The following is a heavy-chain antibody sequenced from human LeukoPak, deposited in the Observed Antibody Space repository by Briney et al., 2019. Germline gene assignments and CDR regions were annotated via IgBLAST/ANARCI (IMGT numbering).Heavy chain of an antibody. CDR2: ISSSGSTI. V-gene: IGHV3-48*03. Sequence: PGGSLRLSCAASGFTFSSYEMNWVRQAPGKGLEWVSYISSSGSTINYADSVKGRFTISRDNAKNSLYLQMNSLRAEDTAVYYCAREDSSFNAFDIWGQGTMVTVSS. CDR1: GFTFSSYE. J-gene: IGHJ3*02. CDR3: AREDSSFNAFDI. D-gene: IGHD6-6*01.